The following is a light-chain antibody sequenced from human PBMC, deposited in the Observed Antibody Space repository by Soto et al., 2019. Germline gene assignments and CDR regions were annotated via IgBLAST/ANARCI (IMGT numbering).Light chain of an antibody. CDR1: QSVSSTY. CDR3: QQYGSSPRT. CDR2: GAS. J-gene: IGKJ2*01. V-gene: IGKV3-20*01. Sequence: EIVLTQSPGTLSLSPGERATLSCRASQSVSSTYLAWYQQKPGQAPRLLIYGASSRATGIPDRFSGSGSGTDFTLTISILEPEDSAVYYCQQYGSSPRTFGQGTKLEIK.